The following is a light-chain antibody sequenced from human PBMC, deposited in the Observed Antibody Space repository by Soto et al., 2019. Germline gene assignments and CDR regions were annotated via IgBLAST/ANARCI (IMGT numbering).Light chain of an antibody. CDR1: EGIGND. Sequence: AIQMAQSPSSLSASVGDRVTITCRASEGIGNDLGWFQQKPGKAPKLLVSPAFSLQSGVPSRFSGSGSGTEFTLTISSLQPEDFATYYCLQDFNFPYTFGQGTKLEI. CDR3: LQDFNFPYT. J-gene: IGKJ2*01. V-gene: IGKV1-6*01. CDR2: PAF.